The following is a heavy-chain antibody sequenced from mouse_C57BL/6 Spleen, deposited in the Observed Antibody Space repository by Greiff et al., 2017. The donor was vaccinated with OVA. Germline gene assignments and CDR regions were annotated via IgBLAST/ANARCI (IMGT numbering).Heavy chain of an antibody. CDR2: IDPSDSYT. Sequence: QVQLQQPGAELVRPGTSVKLSCKASGYTFTSYWMHWVKQRPGQGLEWIGVIDPSDSYTTYNQKFKGKATLTVDTSSSTAYMQLSSLTSVDSAVYYCARSPVVPYFDYWGQGTTLTVSS. J-gene: IGHJ2*01. CDR3: ARSPVVPYFDY. D-gene: IGHD1-1*01. CDR1: GYTFTSYW. V-gene: IGHV1-59*01.